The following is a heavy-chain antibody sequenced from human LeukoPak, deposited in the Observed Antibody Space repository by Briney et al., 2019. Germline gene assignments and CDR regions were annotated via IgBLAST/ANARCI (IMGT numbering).Heavy chain of an antibody. CDR1: GYTFTIYA. CDR2: INTNTGNP. CDR3: ARDGTYGDYQNWFDP. Sequence: GASVTVSFTSAGYTFTIYAMNWVRQAPGQGLEWMGWINTNTGNPTYAQGFTGRFVFSLDTSVSTAYLQISSLKAEDTAVYYCARDGTYGDYQNWFDPWGQGTLVTVAS. V-gene: IGHV7-4-1*02. D-gene: IGHD4-17*01. J-gene: IGHJ5*02.